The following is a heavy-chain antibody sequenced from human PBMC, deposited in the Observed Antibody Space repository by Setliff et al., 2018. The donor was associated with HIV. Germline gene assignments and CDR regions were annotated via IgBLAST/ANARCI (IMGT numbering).Heavy chain of an antibody. Sequence: KPSETLSLTCAVYGTSFNDYFWTWIRQSPGKGLQWIGEIIHAGGTKYNSPFKSRATISVDTSKNQFSLKLNSVTAADTAVYYCARMPQYYAFWSGYYKSDFDIWGQGTTVTVSS. V-gene: IGHV4-34*12. D-gene: IGHD3-3*01. CDR1: GTSFNDYF. CDR3: ARMPQYYAFWSGYYKSDFDI. J-gene: IGHJ3*02. CDR2: IIHAGGT.